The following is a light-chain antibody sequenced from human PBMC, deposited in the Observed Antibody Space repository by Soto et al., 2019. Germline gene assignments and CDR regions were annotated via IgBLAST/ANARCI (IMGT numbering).Light chain of an antibody. J-gene: IGLJ1*01. Sequence: QAVVTQPPSASGSPGQSVTISCTGTSSDVGGYNYVSWYQQHPGKAPKLMIYEVSKRPSGVPDRFSGSKSGNTASLTVSGLQAEDEADYYCSSYAGSTVVFGTGTKLTVL. CDR2: EVS. V-gene: IGLV2-8*01. CDR3: SSYAGSTVV. CDR1: SSDVGGYNY.